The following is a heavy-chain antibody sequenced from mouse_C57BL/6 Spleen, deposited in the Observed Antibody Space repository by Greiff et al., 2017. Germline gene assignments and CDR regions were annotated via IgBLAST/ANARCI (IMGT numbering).Heavy chain of an antibody. Sequence: EVQLVESGGGLVQPGGSLKLSCAASGFTFSDYGMAWVRQAPRKGPEWVAFISNLAYSIYYADTVTGRFTISRENAKNTLYLEMSSLRSEDTAMYYCARHEGRGGYAMDYWGQGTSVTVSS. CDR2: ISNLAYSI. V-gene: IGHV5-15*01. CDR3: ARHEGRGGYAMDY. CDR1: GFTFSDYG. J-gene: IGHJ4*01. D-gene: IGHD3-3*01.